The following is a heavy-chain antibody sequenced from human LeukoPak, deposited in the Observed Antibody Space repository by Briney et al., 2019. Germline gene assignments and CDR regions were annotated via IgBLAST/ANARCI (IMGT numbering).Heavy chain of an antibody. CDR3: TRGGLEPIDS. CDR1: GFTFSTYW. V-gene: IGHV3-74*01. D-gene: IGHD1-1*01. CDR2: INPDASTT. J-gene: IGHJ4*02. Sequence: PGGSLRLSCAASGFTFSTYWMHWVRQAPGKGLVWVSRINPDASTTNYADSARGRFTISRDNAKNTLYLQMNSLRAEDTALYYCTRGGLEPIDSWGQGTLVTVSS.